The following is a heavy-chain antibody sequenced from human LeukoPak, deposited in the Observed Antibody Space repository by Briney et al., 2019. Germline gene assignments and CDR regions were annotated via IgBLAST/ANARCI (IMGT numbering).Heavy chain of an antibody. J-gene: IGHJ4*02. Sequence: GGSLRLSCAASGFTFSSNYMSWVRQAPGKGLEWVSAIFSGGSTFYADSVTGRFTISRDNSKNTVYLEMNSLRAEDTAVYYCARDLKTSGWYGDFDYWGQGTLVTVSS. V-gene: IGHV3-53*01. D-gene: IGHD6-19*01. CDR3: ARDLKTSGWYGDFDY. CDR2: IFSGGST. CDR1: GFTFSSNY.